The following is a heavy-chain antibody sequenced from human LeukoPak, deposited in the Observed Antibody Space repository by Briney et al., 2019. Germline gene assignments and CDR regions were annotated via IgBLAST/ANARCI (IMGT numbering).Heavy chain of an antibody. V-gene: IGHV1-2*02. CDR2: INSNSGGT. CDR3: ATVVAATGGFDY. CDR1: GYTFTVYY. J-gene: IGHJ4*02. D-gene: IGHD2-15*01. Sequence: ASVKVSRTASGYTFTVYYMHWVRHAPGQGLGWMGWINSNSGGTNYAQKFQGRVTMTRDTSISTAYMELSRLRSDDTAVYYCATVVAATGGFDYWGQGTLVTVSS.